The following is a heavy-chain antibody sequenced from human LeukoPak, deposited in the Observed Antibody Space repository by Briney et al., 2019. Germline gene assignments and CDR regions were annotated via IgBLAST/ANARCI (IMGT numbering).Heavy chain of an antibody. J-gene: IGHJ4*02. CDR2: ISSSSSYT. V-gene: IGHV3-11*05. CDR1: GFTFSDYY. CDR3: TKDYGGDPFDY. D-gene: IGHD4-23*01. Sequence: PGGSLRLSCAASGFTFSDYYMSWIRQAPGKGLEWVSYISSSSSYTNYADSVKGRFTISRDNAKNSLYLQVNSLRVEDTAVYYCTKDYGGDPFDYWGQGTLVTVSS.